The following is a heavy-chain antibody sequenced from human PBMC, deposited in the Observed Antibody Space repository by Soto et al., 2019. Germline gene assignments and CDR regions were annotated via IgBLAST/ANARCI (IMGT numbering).Heavy chain of an antibody. CDR2: ISGSGGST. D-gene: IGHD1-7*01. V-gene: IGHV3-23*01. CDR3: AKDSTRTGTTPGDY. Sequence: GGSLRLSCAASGFTFSSYAMSWVRQAPGKGLEWVSAISGSGGSTYYADSVKGRFTISRDNSKNTLYLQMNSLRAEDTAVYYCAKDSTRTGTTPGDYWGQGTLVTVSS. J-gene: IGHJ4*02. CDR1: GFTFSSYA.